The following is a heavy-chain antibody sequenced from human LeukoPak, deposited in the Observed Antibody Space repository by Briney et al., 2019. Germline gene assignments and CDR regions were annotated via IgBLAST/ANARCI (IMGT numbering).Heavy chain of an antibody. J-gene: IGHJ5*02. Sequence: ASVKVSCKASGYTFTDYALHWVRQVPGQRLEWMGWINAGNGNTKHSQKFQGRVTITRDTSASTAYMELSSPRSEDTAVYYCARRLGYCSGGSCGTGGWFDPWGQGTLVTVSS. V-gene: IGHV1-3*01. D-gene: IGHD2-15*01. CDR3: ARRLGYCSGGSCGTGGWFDP. CDR2: INAGNGNT. CDR1: GYTFTDYA.